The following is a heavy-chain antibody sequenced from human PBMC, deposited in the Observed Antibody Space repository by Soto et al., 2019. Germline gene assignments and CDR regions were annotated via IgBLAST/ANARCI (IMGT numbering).Heavy chain of an antibody. CDR2: IYYSGST. D-gene: IGHD6-13*01. CDR1: GGSISSSSYY. CDR3: ARGSSSWYPDY. V-gene: IGHV4-39*01. J-gene: IGHJ4*02. Sequence: QLQLQESGPGLVKPSETLSLTCTVSGGSISSSSYYWGWIRQPPGKGLEWIGSIYYSGSTYYNPSLKSRGTISVDTSKNQFSLKLSSVTAADTAVYYCARGSSSWYPDYWGQGTLVTVSS.